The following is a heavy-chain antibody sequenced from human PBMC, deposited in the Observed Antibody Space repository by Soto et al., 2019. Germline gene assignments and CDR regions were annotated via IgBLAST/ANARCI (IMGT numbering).Heavy chain of an antibody. CDR3: ARGRSYGYGSFDY. CDR2: ISGSGHNT. V-gene: IGHV3-23*01. D-gene: IGHD5-18*01. J-gene: IGHJ4*02. Sequence: PGGSLRLSCAASGFSFIDFAMSWVRQAPGKGLEWVSAISGSGHNTYYTESVKGRFTISRDNAKNSLYLQMNSLRDEDTAVYYCARGRSYGYGSFDYWGQGTLVTVSS. CDR1: GFSFIDFA.